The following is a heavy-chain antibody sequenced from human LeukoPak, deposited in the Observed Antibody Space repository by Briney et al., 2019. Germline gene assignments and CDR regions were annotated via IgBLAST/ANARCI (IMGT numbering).Heavy chain of an antibody. Sequence: GGSLRLSCAASGFTVSSNYMSWVRQAPGKGLEWVSSISSSSSYIYYADSVKGRFTISRDNAKNSLYLQMNSLRAEDTAVYYCARVITDFWSGYFADYWGQGTLVTVSS. V-gene: IGHV3-21*01. CDR3: ARVITDFWSGYFADY. CDR1: GFTVSSNY. CDR2: ISSSSSYI. J-gene: IGHJ4*02. D-gene: IGHD3-3*01.